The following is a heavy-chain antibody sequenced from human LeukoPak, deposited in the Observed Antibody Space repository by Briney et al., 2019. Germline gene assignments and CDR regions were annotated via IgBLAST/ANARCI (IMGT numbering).Heavy chain of an antibody. D-gene: IGHD2-15*01. V-gene: IGHV3-21*04. J-gene: IGHJ3*02. CDR1: GFTFSSYS. CDR3: ARAATDKGGAFDI. CDR2: ISSSSSYI. Sequence: GGSLRLSCAASGFTFSSYSMNWVRQAPGKGLEWVSSISSSSSYIYYADSVKGRFTISRHNPKNTLYLQMNSLRAEDTAVYYCARAATDKGGAFDIWGQGTMVTVSS.